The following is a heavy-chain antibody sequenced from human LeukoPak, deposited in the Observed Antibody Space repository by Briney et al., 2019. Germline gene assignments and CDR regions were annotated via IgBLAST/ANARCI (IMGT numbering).Heavy chain of an antibody. CDR2: MNPNSGNT. D-gene: IGHD6-13*01. V-gene: IGHV1-8*01. CDR3: ARAASWSPIGDSYYYMDV. Sequence: ASVKVSCKASGYTFTSYDINWVRQANGQGLEWMGWMNPNSGNTGYAQKFQGRVTMTRDTSISTVYMELSGLRSEDTAVYYCARAASWSPIGDSYYYMDVWGKGTTVAISS. J-gene: IGHJ6*03. CDR1: GYTFTSYD.